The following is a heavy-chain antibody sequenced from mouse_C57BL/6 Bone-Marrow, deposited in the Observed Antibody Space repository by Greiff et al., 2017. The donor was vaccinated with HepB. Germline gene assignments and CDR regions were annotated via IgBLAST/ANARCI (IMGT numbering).Heavy chain of an antibody. J-gene: IGHJ2*01. CDR3: ARCVITTVVPVYYFDY. D-gene: IGHD1-1*01. Sequence: QVQLQQSGAELARPGASVKLSCKASGYTFTSYGISWVKQRTGQGLEWIGEIYPRSGNTYYNEKFKGKATLTADKSSSTAYMELRSLTSEDSAVYFCARCVITTVVPVYYFDYWGQGTTLTVSS. CDR1: GYTFTSYG. CDR2: IYPRSGNT. V-gene: IGHV1-81*01.